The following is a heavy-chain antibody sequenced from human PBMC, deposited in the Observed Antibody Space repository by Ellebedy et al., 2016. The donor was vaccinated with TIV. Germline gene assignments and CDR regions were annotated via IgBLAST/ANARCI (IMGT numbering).Heavy chain of an antibody. J-gene: IGHJ4*02. CDR1: GFTFSGHG. V-gene: IGHV3-33*01. D-gene: IGHD3-10*01. CDR3: ARAVGTSGTGAPY. CDR2: IWYDGSDK. Sequence: PGGSLRLSCAASGFTFSGHGMHWVRQAPGKGLEWVAVIWYDGSDKYYADSVKGRFTISRDNSKNTLYLQMNSLRVEDTAVYYCARAVGTSGTGAPYWGQGTLVSVSS.